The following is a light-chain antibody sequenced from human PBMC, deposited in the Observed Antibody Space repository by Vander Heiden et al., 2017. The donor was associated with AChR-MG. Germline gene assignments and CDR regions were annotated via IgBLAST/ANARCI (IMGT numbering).Light chain of an antibody. J-gene: IGKJ1*01. CDR3: QQRDSTLWT. V-gene: IGKV1-39*01. CDR2: AAS. CDR1: QSISSY. Sequence: DLPMTQYPSSLSASVGDRVTITCRASQSISSYLNWYQQKPGKAPKLLIYAASSLQSGVPSRFSGSGSGTDFTLTISRLQPEDFATYYCQQRDSTLWTFGQGTKVEIK.